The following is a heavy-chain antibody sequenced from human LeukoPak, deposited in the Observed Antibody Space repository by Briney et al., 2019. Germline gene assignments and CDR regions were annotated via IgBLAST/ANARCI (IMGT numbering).Heavy chain of an antibody. CDR2: ISGSGGST. D-gene: IGHD2-15*01. V-gene: IGHV3-23*01. CDR3: AKSAGYCSGGSCHSEYFQH. Sequence: GGSLRLSCAASGFTFSSYAMSWVRQAPGKGLGWVSAISGSGGSTYYADSVKGRFTISRDNSKNTLYLQMNSLRAEDTAVYYCAKSAGYCSGGSCHSEYFQHWGQGTLVTVSS. J-gene: IGHJ1*01. CDR1: GFTFSSYA.